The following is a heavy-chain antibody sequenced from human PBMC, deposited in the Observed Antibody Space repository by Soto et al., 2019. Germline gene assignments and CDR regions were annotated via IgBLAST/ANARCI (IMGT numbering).Heavy chain of an antibody. V-gene: IGHV4-61*01. CDR1: GGSGSSGSYY. Sequence: PSDTLSLTCTVSGGSGSSGSYYWSWIRQPPGKGLEWIGYIYYSGSTNYNTSLKSRVNISVDTSKKQFSLKLSSVTAADTAVYYCAREEVDYYGSGSYYYYHGMDVWGQGTTV. J-gene: IGHJ6*01. CDR3: AREEVDYYGSGSYYYYHGMDV. D-gene: IGHD3-10*01. CDR2: IYYSGST.